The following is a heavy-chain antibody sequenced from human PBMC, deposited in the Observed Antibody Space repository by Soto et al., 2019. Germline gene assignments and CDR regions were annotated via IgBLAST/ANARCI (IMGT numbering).Heavy chain of an antibody. CDR2: ISSSSSYT. CDR3: ARGRAARYNWFDP. CDR1: GFTFSDYY. D-gene: IGHD6-6*01. J-gene: IGHJ5*02. Sequence: AGGSLRLSCAASGFTFSDYYMSWIRQAPGKGLEWVSYISSSSSYTNYADSVKGRFTISRDNAKNSLYLQMNSLRAEDTAVYYCARGRAARYNWFDPWGQGTLVTVSS. V-gene: IGHV3-11*06.